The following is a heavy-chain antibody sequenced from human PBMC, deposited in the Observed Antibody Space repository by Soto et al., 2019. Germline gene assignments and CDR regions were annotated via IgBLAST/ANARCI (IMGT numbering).Heavy chain of an antibody. Sequence: PSETLSLTCAVYGGSFSGYYWSWIRQSPGKGLEWIGYIYSSGSTHYNPSLQNRVTISIDTSKNQVSLKVNSVTAADTAVYYCARDHPHSYGVYYFDYWGQGTPVTVSS. D-gene: IGHD5-18*01. CDR3: ARDHPHSYGVYYFDY. J-gene: IGHJ4*02. V-gene: IGHV4-59*01. CDR2: IYSSGST. CDR1: GGSFSGYY.